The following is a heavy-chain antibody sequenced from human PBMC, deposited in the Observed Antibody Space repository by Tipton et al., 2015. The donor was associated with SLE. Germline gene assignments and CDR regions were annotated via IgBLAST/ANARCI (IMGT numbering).Heavy chain of an antibody. J-gene: IGHJ5*02. D-gene: IGHD6-13*01. CDR2: IYPGDSDT. Sequence: QSGPEVKKPGESLKISCKGFGYSFTSYWIGWVRQMPGKGLEWMGIIYPGDSDTRYSPSFQGQVTISADKSISTAYLQWSSLKASDTAMYYCARQVSTAAGNIWFDPWGQGTLVTVSS. CDR1: GYSFTSYW. CDR3: ARQVSTAAGNIWFDP. V-gene: IGHV5-51*01.